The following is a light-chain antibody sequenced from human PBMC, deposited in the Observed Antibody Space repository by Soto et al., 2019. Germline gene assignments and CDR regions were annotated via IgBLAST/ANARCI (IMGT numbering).Light chain of an antibody. CDR2: DAS. V-gene: IGKV1-5*01. CDR3: QQYNFYPLT. CDR1: QSVSRS. J-gene: IGKJ4*01. Sequence: DIQMTQSPSTLSASVGDRVTITCRASQSVSRSLAWYQQKPGKAPKLVIYDASSLQIGVPSRFSGSGSGIDFTLIISSLQPDDFASYYCQQYNFYPLTFGGGTRVDI.